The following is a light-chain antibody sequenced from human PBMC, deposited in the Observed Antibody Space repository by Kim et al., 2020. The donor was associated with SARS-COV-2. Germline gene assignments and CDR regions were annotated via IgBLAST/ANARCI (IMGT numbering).Light chain of an antibody. CDR3: QPRQT. CDR2: DAA. J-gene: IGKJ1*01. Sequence: DIQMTQSPSTLSASVGDRVTITCRATQYVTRGLAWYQQKPGRAPKLLIYDAATLDRGVPSRFRGSGSGTEFALTISSLQPHDFASYYCQPRQTFGQGTKVDI. CDR1: QYVTRG. V-gene: IGKV1-5*01.